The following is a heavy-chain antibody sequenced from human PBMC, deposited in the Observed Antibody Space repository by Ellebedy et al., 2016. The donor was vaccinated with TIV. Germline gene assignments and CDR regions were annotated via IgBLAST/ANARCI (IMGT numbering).Heavy chain of an antibody. Sequence: SETLSLXXTVSGGSISSYYWSWIRQPPGKGLEWIGYIYHSGSTYYNPSLKSRVTISVDTSKNQFSLKLSSVTAADTAVYYCARGKRHYDFWSGYRRDNWFNPWGQGTLVTVSS. CDR2: IYHSGST. D-gene: IGHD3-3*01. CDR3: ARGKRHYDFWSGYRRDNWFNP. V-gene: IGHV4-59*12. CDR1: GGSISSYY. J-gene: IGHJ5*02.